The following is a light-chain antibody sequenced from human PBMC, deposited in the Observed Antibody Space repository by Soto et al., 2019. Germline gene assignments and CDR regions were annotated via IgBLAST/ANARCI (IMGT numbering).Light chain of an antibody. CDR1: QSVNSR. J-gene: IGKJ5*01. CDR3: QHYGRSPIT. CDR2: GAS. V-gene: IGKV3-20*01. Sequence: EIVLTQSPGTLSLSPVEIATLSCRASQSVNSRLAWYQHKPGQAPRLLISGASSRATGIPDRFSGSGSATDFTLTISRLEPEDFALYYCQHYGRSPITFGQGTRLEI.